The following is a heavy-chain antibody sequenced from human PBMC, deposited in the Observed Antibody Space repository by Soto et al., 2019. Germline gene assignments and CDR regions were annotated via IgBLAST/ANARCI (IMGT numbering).Heavy chain of an antibody. CDR2: FNPSGGST. V-gene: IGHV1-46*02. D-gene: IGHD5-18*01. CDR1: GYTFNSYY. J-gene: IGHJ2*01. CDR3: ARGGYDWYFDL. Sequence: QVQLVQSGAEVKKPGASVKVSCKASGYTFNSYYIHWVRQAPGQGLEWMGIFNPSGGSTNYPQKLQGRVTLTRDTSTSTVYMELSCLRSEDTAIYYCARGGYDWYFDLWGRGTLVTVSS.